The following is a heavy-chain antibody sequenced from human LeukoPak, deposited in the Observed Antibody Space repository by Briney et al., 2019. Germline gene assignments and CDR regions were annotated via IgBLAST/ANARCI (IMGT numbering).Heavy chain of an antibody. CDR1: GYTFTGYY. Sequence: ASVKVSCKASGYTFTGYYMHWVRQAPGQGLEWMGWINPNSGGTNYAQKFQGRVTMTRDTSISTAYMELSRLRSDDTAVYYCASFWFGETSRLDYRGQGTLVTVSS. V-gene: IGHV1-2*02. CDR3: ASFWFGETSRLDY. J-gene: IGHJ4*02. CDR2: INPNSGGT. D-gene: IGHD3-10*01.